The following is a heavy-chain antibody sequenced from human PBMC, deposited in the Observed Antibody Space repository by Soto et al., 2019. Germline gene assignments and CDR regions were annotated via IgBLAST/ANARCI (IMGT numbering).Heavy chain of an antibody. J-gene: IGHJ4*02. CDR1: GYTFTSYY. CDR3: SRAPPTELYYDFCFDY. V-gene: IGHV1-46*01. D-gene: IGHD3-3*01. Sequence: ASVKVSCKASGYTFTSYYMHWVRQAPGQGLEWMGIINPSGGSTSYAQKFQGRVTMTRDTSTSTVYMELSSLRSEDTAVYYCSRAPPTELYYDFCFDYWGQGTRVPVSS. CDR2: INPSGGST.